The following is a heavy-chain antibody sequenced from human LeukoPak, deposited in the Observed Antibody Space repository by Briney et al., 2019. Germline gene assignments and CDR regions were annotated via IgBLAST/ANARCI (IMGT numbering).Heavy chain of an antibody. J-gene: IGHJ3*02. CDR3: ARAYCGGDCYYRAFDI. V-gene: IGHV4-34*01. Sequence: PSETLSLTCAVYGGSFSGCYWSWIRQPPGKGLEWIGEINHSGSANYNPSLKSRVTISVDTSKNQFSLKLSSVTAADTAVYYCARAYCGGDCYYRAFDIWGQGTMVTVSS. D-gene: IGHD2-21*01. CDR2: INHSGSA. CDR1: GGSFSGCY.